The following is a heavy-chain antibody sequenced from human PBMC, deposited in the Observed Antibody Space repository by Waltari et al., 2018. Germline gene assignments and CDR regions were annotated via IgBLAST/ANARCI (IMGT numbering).Heavy chain of an antibody. D-gene: IGHD6-13*01. CDR2: IYTSGST. CDR3: ARVTIAPQDYSSSGWFDP. CDR1: GGSISSSSYY. Sequence: QLQLQESGPGLVKPSETLSLTCTVSGGSISSSSYYWSWIRQPAGKGLEWIGRIYTSGSTNYNPSLKSRVTMSVDTSKNQFSLKLSSVTAADTAVYYCARVTIAPQDYSSSGWFDPWGQGTLVTVSS. J-gene: IGHJ5*02. V-gene: IGHV4-61*02.